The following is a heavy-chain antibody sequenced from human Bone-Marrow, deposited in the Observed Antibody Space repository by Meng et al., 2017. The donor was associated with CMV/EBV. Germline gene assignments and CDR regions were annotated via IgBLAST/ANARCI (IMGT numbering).Heavy chain of an antibody. CDR2: INAYNGNT. Sequence: QVQLVQSGPEVKKTGASVKVSCKASGYTFTSYGISWVRQAPGQGLHWMAWINAYNGNTNYAQKFQGRVTMTTDTSTSTAYMELRSLRSDDTAVYYCARGGQQLVLGHFDYWGQGTLVTVSS. CDR1: GYTFTSYG. J-gene: IGHJ4*02. D-gene: IGHD6-13*01. CDR3: ARGGQQLVLGHFDY. V-gene: IGHV1-18*01.